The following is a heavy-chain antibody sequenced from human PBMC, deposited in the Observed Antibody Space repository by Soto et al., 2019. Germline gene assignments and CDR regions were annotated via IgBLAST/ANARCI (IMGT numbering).Heavy chain of an antibody. CDR1: GFTFSSYD. CDR2: IGTAGDP. CDR3: ARAFRGPSTTIAAGDDYYYGMDV. V-gene: IGHV3-13*05. J-gene: IGHJ6*02. D-gene: IGHD6-13*01. Sequence: GGSLRLSCAASGFTFSSYDMHWVRQATGKGLEWVSAIGTAGDPYYPGSVKGRFTISRENAKNSLYLQMNSLRAGDTAVYYCARAFRGPSTTIAAGDDYYYGMDVGGQGTTVTVS.